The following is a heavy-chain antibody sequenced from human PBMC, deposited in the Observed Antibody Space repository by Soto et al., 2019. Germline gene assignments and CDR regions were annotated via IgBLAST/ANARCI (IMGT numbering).Heavy chain of an antibody. CDR2: IIPILGIA. CDR3: ARDPRRVWCGELLPHYYYGMDV. Sequence: ASVKVSFKASGGTFSSYTISWVRQAPGQGLEWMGRIIPILGIANYAQKFQGRVTITADKSTSTAYMELSSLRSEDTAVYYCARDPRRVWCGELLPHYYYGMDVWGQGTTVTVSS. J-gene: IGHJ6*02. V-gene: IGHV1-69*04. D-gene: IGHD3-10*01. CDR1: GGTFSSYT.